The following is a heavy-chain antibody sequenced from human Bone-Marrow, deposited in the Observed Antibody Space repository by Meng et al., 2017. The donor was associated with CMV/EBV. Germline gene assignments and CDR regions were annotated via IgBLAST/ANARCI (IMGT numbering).Heavy chain of an antibody. CDR1: GFTSSSYA. Sequence: GESLKISCAASGFTSSSYAMSWVRQAPGKGLEWVSAISGSGGSTYYADSVKGRFTISRDNSKNTLYLHMNNLRADDTAVYFCARVDRGSSCFDYWGQGTLVTAPQ. J-gene: IGHJ4*02. CDR2: ISGSGGST. CDR3: ARVDRGSSCFDY. D-gene: IGHD2-2*01. V-gene: IGHV3-23*01.